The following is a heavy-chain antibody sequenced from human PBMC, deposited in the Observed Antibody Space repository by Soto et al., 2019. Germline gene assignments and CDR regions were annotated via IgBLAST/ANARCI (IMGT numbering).Heavy chain of an antibody. V-gene: IGHV3-30-3*01. Sequence: GGSLRLSCAASGFTFSSYAMHWVRQTPGKGLEWVAVISYDGINKYYADSVKGRFTISRDNSMHTLYLQMNNLRADDTAVYYCARDLPPVDYWGQGTLVPVSS. CDR3: ARDLPPVDY. CDR1: GFTFSSYA. CDR2: ISYDGINK. J-gene: IGHJ4*02.